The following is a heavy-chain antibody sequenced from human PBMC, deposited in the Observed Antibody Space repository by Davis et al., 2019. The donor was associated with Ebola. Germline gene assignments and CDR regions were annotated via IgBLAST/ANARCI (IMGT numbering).Heavy chain of an antibody. CDR3: ASGEDGYNSYFDY. CDR1: GFTFSSYG. V-gene: IGHV3-33*01. Sequence: PSGSLRLSCAASGFTFSSYGMHWVRQVPGKGLEWVAVIWYDGSNKYYADSVKGRFTISRDNSKNTLYLQMNSLRAEDTAVYYCASGEDGYNSYFDYWGQGTLVTVSS. J-gene: IGHJ4*02. CDR2: IWYDGSNK. D-gene: IGHD5-24*01.